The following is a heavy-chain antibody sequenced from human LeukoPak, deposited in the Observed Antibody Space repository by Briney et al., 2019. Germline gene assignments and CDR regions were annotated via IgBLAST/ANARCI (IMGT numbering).Heavy chain of an antibody. CDR2: IYPSGST. Sequence: SQTLSLTCTVSGGSISSGSYYWSWIRQPAGKGLEWIGSIYPSGSTYYNPSLKSRVTISVDTSKNHFSLKLSSLTAADTAVYYCAREEYGDYADYWGQGTLVTVSS. CDR3: AREEYGDYADY. D-gene: IGHD4-17*01. CDR1: GGSISSGSYY. J-gene: IGHJ4*02. V-gene: IGHV4-61*02.